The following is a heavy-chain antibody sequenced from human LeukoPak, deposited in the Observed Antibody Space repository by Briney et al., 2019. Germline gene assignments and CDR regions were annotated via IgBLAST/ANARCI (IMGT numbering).Heavy chain of an antibody. V-gene: IGHV3-21*01. J-gene: IGHJ3*02. CDR1: GFTFSSYS. Sequence: PGGSLRLSCAASGFTFSSYSMNWVRQAPGKGLEWVSSISSSSSYIYYADSVKGRFTISRDNAKNSLYLQMNSLRAEDTAVYYCARDRSRSCPDAFDIWGQGTMVTVSS. D-gene: IGHD3-10*01. CDR3: ARDRSRSCPDAFDI. CDR2: ISSSSSYI.